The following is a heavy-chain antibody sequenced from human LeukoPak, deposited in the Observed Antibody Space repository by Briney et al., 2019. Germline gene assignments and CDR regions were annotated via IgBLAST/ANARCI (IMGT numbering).Heavy chain of an antibody. D-gene: IGHD3-3*01. CDR2: INHSGST. V-gene: IGHV4-38-2*01. CDR3: ARGRPTYDFWSGLSRYGMDV. CDR1: GYSISSGYY. Sequence: SETLSLTCAVSGYSISSGYYWGWIRQPPGKGLEWIGEINHSGSTNYNPSLKSRVTISVDTSKNQFSLKLSSVTAADTAVYYCARGRPTYDFWSGLSRYGMDVWGQGTTVTVSS. J-gene: IGHJ6*02.